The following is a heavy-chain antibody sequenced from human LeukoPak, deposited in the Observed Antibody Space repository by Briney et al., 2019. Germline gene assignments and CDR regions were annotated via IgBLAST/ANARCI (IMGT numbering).Heavy chain of an antibody. CDR3: ARRPKGGYDSSGYYPFDL. CDR1: RGSIRTYY. D-gene: IGHD3-22*01. V-gene: IGHV4-59*08. Sequence: SETLSLTCTVSRGSIRTYYWSWIRQPPGKGLEWIGYIYYSGSTNYNPSLKSRVTISVDTSKNQISLKLSSVTAADTAAYYYARRPKGGYDSSGYYPFDLWGRGTLVTVSS. CDR2: IYYSGST. J-gene: IGHJ2*01.